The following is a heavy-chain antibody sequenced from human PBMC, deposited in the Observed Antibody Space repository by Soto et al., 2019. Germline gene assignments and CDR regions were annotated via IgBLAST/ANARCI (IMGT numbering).Heavy chain of an antibody. D-gene: IGHD3-10*01. CDR1: GFTFSSYW. CDR2: LKEDGSEK. CDR3: ARGGTRGSADY. J-gene: IGHJ4*02. Sequence: GGSLRLSCAASGFTFSSYWMSWVRQPPGKGLEWVAILKEDGSEKYYVDSVKGRFAISRDNAKNSLYLQMTSLRAEDTAVYYCARGGTRGSADYWGQGTLVTVSS. V-gene: IGHV3-7*04.